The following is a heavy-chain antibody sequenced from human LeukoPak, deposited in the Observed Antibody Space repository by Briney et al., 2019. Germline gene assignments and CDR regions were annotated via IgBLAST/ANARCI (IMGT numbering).Heavy chain of an antibody. CDR3: ARGGTAGFS. CDR2: IYYSGST. J-gene: IGHJ5*02. D-gene: IGHD3-3*01. CDR1: GGSICSGGYY. V-gene: IGHV4-31*03. Sequence: SQTLSLTSTVSGGSICSGGYYCSWIRQHPGKGLEWIGYIYYSGSTYYNPSLKSRVTISVDTSKNPFSLKLSSVTAADTAVYYCARGGTAGFSWGQGTLVTVSS.